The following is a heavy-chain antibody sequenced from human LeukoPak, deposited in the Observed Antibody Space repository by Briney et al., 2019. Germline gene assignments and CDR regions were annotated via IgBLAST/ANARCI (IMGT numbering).Heavy chain of an antibody. CDR3: ARVRQQLVSPSWFDP. V-gene: IGHV4-39*07. CDR2: IYYSGST. CDR1: GGSIASITYY. D-gene: IGHD6-13*01. Sequence: SETLSLTCTVSGGSIASITYYWGWIRQPPGKGLEWIGNIYYSGSTYYNPSLKSRVTISVDTSKNQFSLRLSSVTAADTAVYYCARVRQQLVSPSWFDPWGQGTLVTVSS. J-gene: IGHJ5*02.